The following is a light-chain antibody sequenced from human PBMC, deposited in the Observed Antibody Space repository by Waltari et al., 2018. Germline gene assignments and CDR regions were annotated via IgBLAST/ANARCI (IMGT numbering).Light chain of an antibody. J-gene: IGLJ3*02. CDR2: RNN. Sequence: QAGLTQPPSVSKGLRQTATLTCTGNSNNVGNQGAAWLQQHHGHPPKLLSYRNNNRPSGISERFSASRSGNTASLNITGLQPEDEAYYHCSTYTSANTRVWVFGGGTKLTVL. V-gene: IGLV10-54*04. CDR3: STYTSANTRVWV. CDR1: SNNVGNQG.